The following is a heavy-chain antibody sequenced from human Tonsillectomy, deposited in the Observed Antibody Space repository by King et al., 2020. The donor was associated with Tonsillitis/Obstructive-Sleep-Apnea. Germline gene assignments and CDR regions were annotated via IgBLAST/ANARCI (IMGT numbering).Heavy chain of an antibody. CDR1: GFTFSSYW. Sequence: VQLVESGGGLVQPGGSLRLSCAASGFTFSSYWMHWVRQAPGKGLVWVSRINSDGSITSYADSVKGRFTISRDNAKNTLYLKMNSLRAEDTAVYYCARDGYSYGFGVYYYYYYMDVWGKGTTVTVSS. CDR2: INSDGSIT. V-gene: IGHV3-74*01. D-gene: IGHD5-18*01. CDR3: ARDGYSYGFGVYYYYYYMDV. J-gene: IGHJ6*03.